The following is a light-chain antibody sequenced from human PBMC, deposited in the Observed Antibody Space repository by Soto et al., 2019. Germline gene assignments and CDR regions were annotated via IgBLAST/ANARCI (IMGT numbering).Light chain of an antibody. Sequence: EIVMTQSPATLSVSPGERATLSCRASQTVSSNLAWYQQKPGQAPRLLIYGASTRATGIPARFSGSGSGTEFTLTISSLQSEDFAVYYCQQYNDWRTFGGGTKVEI. V-gene: IGKV3-15*01. J-gene: IGKJ4*01. CDR2: GAS. CDR1: QTVSSN. CDR3: QQYNDWRT.